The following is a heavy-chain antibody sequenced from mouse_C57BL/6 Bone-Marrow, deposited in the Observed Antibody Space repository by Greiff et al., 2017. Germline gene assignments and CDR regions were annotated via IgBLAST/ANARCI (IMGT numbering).Heavy chain of an antibody. CDR3: AIWYLYAMDY. CDR1: GYTFTSYW. CDR2: IYPGSGST. Sequence: QVQLQPGAELVKPGASVKMSCKASGYTFTSYWITWVKQRPGQGLEWIGDIYPGSGSTNYNEKFKSKATLTVDTSSSTAYMQLSSLTSEDSAVYYCAIWYLYAMDYWGQGTSVTVSS. V-gene: IGHV1-55*01. J-gene: IGHJ4*01. D-gene: IGHD2-1*01.